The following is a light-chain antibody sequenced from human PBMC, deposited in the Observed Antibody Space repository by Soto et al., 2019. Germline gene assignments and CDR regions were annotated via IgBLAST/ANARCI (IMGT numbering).Light chain of an antibody. Sequence: DIVMTQSPDSLAASLGERATINCKSSQSVLYSSNNKNYLAWYQQKPEQPPKLLIYWASTRESGVPDRFSGSGSWTDFTLTIGTLQAEDVAEYWCQQYYDSPPWTFCQGAKVEIK. J-gene: IGKJ1*01. CDR3: QQYYDSPPWT. CDR2: WAS. CDR1: QSVLYSSNNKNY. V-gene: IGKV4-1*01.